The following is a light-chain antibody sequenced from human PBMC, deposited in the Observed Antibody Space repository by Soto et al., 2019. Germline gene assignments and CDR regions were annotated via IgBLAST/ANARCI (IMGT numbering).Light chain of an antibody. CDR1: QSISTW. CDR3: QHYNDYSGFS. Sequence: DIQMTQSPSTLSASVGDRVTITCRASQSISTWLAWYQQKPGKAPKLLIYKASSLESGVPSRFSGSGSGTEFTLTISSLQPDDCGTYFCQHYNDYSGFSFGPGTKVDVK. J-gene: IGKJ3*01. CDR2: KAS. V-gene: IGKV1-5*03.